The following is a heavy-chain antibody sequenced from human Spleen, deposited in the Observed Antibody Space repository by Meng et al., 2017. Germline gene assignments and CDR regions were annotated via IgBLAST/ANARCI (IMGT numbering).Heavy chain of an antibody. CDR3: ARGRRVIHPYSIDN. CDR1: DDSISSYY. CDR2: IYHNGDT. D-gene: IGHD3-10*01. V-gene: IGHV4-59*01. J-gene: IGHJ4*01. Sequence: SETLSLTCTVSDDSISSYYWNWIRQPPGKGLEWIGFIYHNGDTNYNPSLKRRVTISVDTSTKQFPLKLISVTAADPDVYYCARGRRVIHPYSIDNWGQGTPVTVSS.